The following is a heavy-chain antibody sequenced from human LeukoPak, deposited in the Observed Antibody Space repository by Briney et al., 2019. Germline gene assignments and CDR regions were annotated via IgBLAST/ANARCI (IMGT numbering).Heavy chain of an antibody. CDR2: ISYDGSNK. CDR1: GFTFSSYA. V-gene: IGHV3-30-3*01. D-gene: IGHD6-13*01. Sequence: GGSLRLSCAASGFTFSSYAMHWVRQAPGKGLEWVAVISYDGSNKYYADSVKGRFTISRDNSKNTLYLQMNSLRAEDTAVYYCATYLGSFAAALSYYFDYWGQGTLVTVSS. CDR3: ATYLGSFAAALSYYFDY. J-gene: IGHJ4*02.